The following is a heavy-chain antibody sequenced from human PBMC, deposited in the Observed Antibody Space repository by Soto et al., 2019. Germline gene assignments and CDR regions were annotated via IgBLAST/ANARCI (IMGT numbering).Heavy chain of an antibody. CDR3: ARDLLGAYYDFWPEI. CDR2: IKQDGSEK. CDR1: GFTFSSYW. Sequence: GGSLRLSCAASGFTFSSYWMSWVRQAPGKGLEWVANIKQDGSEKYYVDSVKGRFTISRDNAKNSLYLQMNSLRAEDTAVYYCARDLLGAYYDFWPEIWGQGTMVTVSS. V-gene: IGHV3-7*01. D-gene: IGHD3-3*01. J-gene: IGHJ3*02.